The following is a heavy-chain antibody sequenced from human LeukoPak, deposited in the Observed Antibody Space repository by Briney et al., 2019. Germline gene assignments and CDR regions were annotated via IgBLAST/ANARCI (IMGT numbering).Heavy chain of an antibody. J-gene: IGHJ5*02. D-gene: IGHD6-13*01. CDR3: ARAPYSSSWYSWFDP. V-gene: IGHV1-2*02. CDR2: INPNSGGT. CDR1: GYTFTGYY. Sequence: GASVKVSCKASGYTFTGYYMHWVRQAPGQGLEWMGWINPNSGGTNYAQKFQGRVTMTRDTSISTAYRELSRLRSDDTAVYYCARAPYSSSWYSWFDPWGQGTLVTVSS.